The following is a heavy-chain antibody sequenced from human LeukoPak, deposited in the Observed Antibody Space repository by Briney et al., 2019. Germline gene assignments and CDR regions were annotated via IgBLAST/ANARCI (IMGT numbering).Heavy chain of an antibody. CDR1: GFTFSSYW. J-gene: IGHJ6*02. V-gene: IGHV3-7*01. Sequence: GGSLRLSCAASGFTFSSYWMTWVRQAPGGGLEWVANIKQDGRETYYVDSVKGRCTISRDNAKNSLYLQMKSLGAEDTAVYFCARDRLSIPVGGKKGRPYNDGMDVWGQGTTVTVS. D-gene: IGHD6-19*01. CDR2: IKQDGRET. CDR3: ARDRLSIPVGGKKGRPYNDGMDV.